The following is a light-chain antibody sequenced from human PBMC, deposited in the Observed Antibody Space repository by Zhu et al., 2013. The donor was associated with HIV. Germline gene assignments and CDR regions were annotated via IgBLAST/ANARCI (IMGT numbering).Light chain of an antibody. V-gene: IGKV1-39*01. Sequence: DIQMTQSPSSLSASVGDRVTITCRASQSISSYLNWYQQKPGKAPKLLIYAASSLQSGVPSRFSGSGSGTDFTLTISSLQPEDFATYYCQQSDNTPWTFGQGTKGG. J-gene: IGKJ1*01. CDR3: QQSDNTPWT. CDR2: AAS. CDR1: QSISSY.